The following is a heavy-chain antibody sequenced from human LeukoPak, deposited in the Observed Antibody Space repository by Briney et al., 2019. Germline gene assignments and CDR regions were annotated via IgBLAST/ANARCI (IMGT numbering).Heavy chain of an antibody. D-gene: IGHD3-10*01. J-gene: IGHJ4*02. CDR1: GDSVSSNSAA. CDR2: TYYRSKWYN. CDR3: ARDSVLPFGVSHFDY. Sequence: SQTLSLTCAISGDSVSSNSAAWNWIRKSPSRGLEWLGRTYYRSKWYNDYAVSVKSRITINPDTSKNQFSLQLNSVTPEDAAVYYVARDSVLPFGVSHFDYWGQGTLVTVSS. V-gene: IGHV6-1*01.